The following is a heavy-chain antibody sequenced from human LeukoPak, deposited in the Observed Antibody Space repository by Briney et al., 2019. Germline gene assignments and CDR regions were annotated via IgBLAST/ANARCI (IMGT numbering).Heavy chain of an antibody. CDR2: ISYDGRTE. Sequence: GGSLRLSCAASGFTFSQYAMHWVRQAPGKGLEWVAVISYDGRTEYYADSVKGRFTISRDNSKNSLSLQINSLTPDDTAVYYCVRHRGSQLIRSGYFDYCGQGTLVIVSS. CDR1: GFTFSQYA. D-gene: IGHD3-10*01. CDR3: VRHRGSQLIRSGYFDY. V-gene: IGHV3-30*04. J-gene: IGHJ4*02.